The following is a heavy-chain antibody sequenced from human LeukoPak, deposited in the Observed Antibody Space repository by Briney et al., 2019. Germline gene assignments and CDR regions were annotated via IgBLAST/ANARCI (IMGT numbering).Heavy chain of an antibody. Sequence: SETLSLTCAVYGGTLIGYDWGWIRQPPGKGLEWIGEINHSGSTNYSPSLKSRVTISIDTSRNQFSLKVNSVTAADTAVYYCALVLYHSGRPGPWGQGTLVTVSP. CDR1: GGTLIGYD. V-gene: IGHV4-34*08. J-gene: IGHJ5*02. CDR2: INHSGST. CDR3: ALVLYHSGRPGP. D-gene: IGHD6-13*01.